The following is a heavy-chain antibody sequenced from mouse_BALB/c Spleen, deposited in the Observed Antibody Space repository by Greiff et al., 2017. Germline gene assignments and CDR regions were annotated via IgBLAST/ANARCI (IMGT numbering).Heavy chain of an antibody. Sequence: VQLQQSGAELAKPGASVKMSCKASGYTFTSYWMHWVKQRPGQGLEWIGYINPSTGYTEYNQKFKDKATLTADKSSSTAYMQLSSLTSEDSAVYYCARWGPVDAYWGQGTLVTVSA. CDR3: ARWGPVDAY. CDR1: GYTFTSYW. J-gene: IGHJ3*01. D-gene: IGHD1-1*01. CDR2: INPSTGYT. V-gene: IGHV1-7*01.